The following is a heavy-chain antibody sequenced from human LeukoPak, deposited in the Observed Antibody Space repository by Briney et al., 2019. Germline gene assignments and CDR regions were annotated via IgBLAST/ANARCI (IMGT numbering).Heavy chain of an antibody. V-gene: IGHV3-74*01. Sequence: GGSLRLSCAASGFNFSNYWMHWVRQAPGKGLEWVSRINIAGSVTTYADSVKGRFTISRDNAKKTLYLQMNSLRAEDTAVYYCTKDYYAFDVWGQGTMVTVSS. CDR1: GFNFSNYW. J-gene: IGHJ3*01. D-gene: IGHD3-10*01. CDR2: INIAGSVT. CDR3: TKDYYAFDV.